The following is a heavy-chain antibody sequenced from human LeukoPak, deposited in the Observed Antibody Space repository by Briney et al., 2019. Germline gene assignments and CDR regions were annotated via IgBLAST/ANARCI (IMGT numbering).Heavy chain of an antibody. J-gene: IGHJ4*02. CDR3: AKHLRGYTYATTPMFDS. CDR2: ISGSGGTT. D-gene: IGHD5-18*01. V-gene: IGHV3-23*01. CDR1: GFTFITYA. Sequence: GGSLRLSCAASGFTFITYAMSWVRQAPGMGLKWVSAISGSGGTTYYADSVRGRFAISRDNSRNRLYLQMNSLRAEDTAVYYCAKHLRGYTYATTPMFDSWGQGALVIVSA.